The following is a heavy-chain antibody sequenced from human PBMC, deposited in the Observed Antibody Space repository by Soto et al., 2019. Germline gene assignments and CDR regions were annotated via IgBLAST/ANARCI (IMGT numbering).Heavy chain of an antibody. D-gene: IGHD2-8*01. CDR2: IVVGSGNT. Sequence: SVKVSCKASGFTFTSSAVQWVRQARGQRLEWIGWIVVGSGNTNYAQKFQERVTITRDMSTSTAYMELSSLRSEDTAAYYCAALMYAPQDYFDYWGQGTLVTVSS. J-gene: IGHJ4*02. V-gene: IGHV1-58*01. CDR1: GFTFTSSA. CDR3: AALMYAPQDYFDY.